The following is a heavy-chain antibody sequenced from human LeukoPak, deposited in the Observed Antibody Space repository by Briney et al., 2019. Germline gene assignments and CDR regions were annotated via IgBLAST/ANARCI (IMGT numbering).Heavy chain of an antibody. CDR1: GFTFSSYG. D-gene: IGHD1-26*01. Sequence: GGSLRLSCAASGFTFSSYGMHWVRQAPGKGLEWVAVISYDGSNKYYADSVKGRFAISTDDSKNTLYLQMNSLRAEDTAVYYCARAYQWVSLWGQGSLVTVSS. J-gene: IGHJ4*02. V-gene: IGHV3-30*03. CDR3: ARAYQWVSL. CDR2: ISYDGSNK.